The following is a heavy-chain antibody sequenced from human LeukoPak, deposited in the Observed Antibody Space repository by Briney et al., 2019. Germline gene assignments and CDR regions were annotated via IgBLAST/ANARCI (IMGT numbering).Heavy chain of an antibody. J-gene: IGHJ6*04. CDR3: AREWASRDDKYPYGMDV. CDR1: GFTFSSYS. V-gene: IGHV3-21*01. CDR2: IRSSSSYI. D-gene: IGHD2-2*01. Sequence: GGSLRLSCAASGFTFSSYSMNWVRQAPGKGLEWVSSIRSSSSYIYYADSVKGRFTISRDNAKNSLYLQMNSLRAEDTAVYYCAREWASRDDKYPYGMDVWGKGTTVTVSS.